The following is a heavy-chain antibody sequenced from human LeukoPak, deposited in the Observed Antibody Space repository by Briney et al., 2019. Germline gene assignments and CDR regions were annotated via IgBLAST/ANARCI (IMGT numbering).Heavy chain of an antibody. CDR2: ISGDGGST. CDR3: AKTAYDFWSGQSPFNWFDP. Sequence: GGSLRLSCAASGFTFDDYAMHWVRQAPGKGLEWVSLISGDGGSTYYADSVKGRFTISRDNSKNSLYLQMNSLSTEDTALYYCAKTAYDFWSGQSPFNWFDPWGQGTLVTVSS. CDR1: GFTFDDYA. D-gene: IGHD3-3*01. V-gene: IGHV3-43*02. J-gene: IGHJ5*02.